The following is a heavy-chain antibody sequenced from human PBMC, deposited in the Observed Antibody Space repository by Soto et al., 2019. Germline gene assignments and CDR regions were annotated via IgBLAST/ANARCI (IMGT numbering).Heavy chain of an antibody. D-gene: IGHD3-10*01. V-gene: IGHV1-8*01. J-gene: IGHJ6*02. CDR1: GYTFTSYD. CDR2: MNPNNGNT. CDR3: GSEGSWYGGDV. Sequence: QVQLVQSGAEVKKPGASVKVSCKASGYTFTSYDINWVRQATGQGLEWMGWMNPNNGNTSYAQKFQGRVTMTTNTSMGPGYMELGGLRSEDSAGYYCGSEGSWYGGDVGGQGTTVPVSS.